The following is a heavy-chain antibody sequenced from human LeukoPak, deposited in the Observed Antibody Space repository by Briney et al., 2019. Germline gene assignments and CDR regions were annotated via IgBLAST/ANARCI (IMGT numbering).Heavy chain of an antibody. J-gene: IGHJ4*02. CDR1: GFTFSSYE. V-gene: IGHV3-48*03. Sequence: GGSLRLSCAASGFTFSSYEMNWVRQAPGKGLEGISYISSSSSTIYYADSVKGRFTISRDNAKNSLYLQMNSLRAEDTAVYYCARVSPNTVTTLQYFDYWGQGTLVTVSS. CDR3: ARVSPNTVTTLQYFDY. D-gene: IGHD4-17*01. CDR2: ISSSSSTI.